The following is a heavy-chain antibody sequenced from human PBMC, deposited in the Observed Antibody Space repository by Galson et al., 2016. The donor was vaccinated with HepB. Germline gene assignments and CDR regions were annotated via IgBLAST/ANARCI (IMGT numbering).Heavy chain of an antibody. CDR3: ARRGYSFGAPDLHY. D-gene: IGHD5-18*01. Sequence: QSGAEVKKPGESLKISCKASGYNFTNYWIGWVRQMPGKGLELMGIIYTGDSNTRYSPSFQGQVTISADKSISTAYLQWNSLQASDTATYYCARRGYSFGAPDLHYWGQGTLVIVSS. J-gene: IGHJ4*02. CDR2: IYTGDSNT. V-gene: IGHV5-51*01. CDR1: GYNFTNYW.